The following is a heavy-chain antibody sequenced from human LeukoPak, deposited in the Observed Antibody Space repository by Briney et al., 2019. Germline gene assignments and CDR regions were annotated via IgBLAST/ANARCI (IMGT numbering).Heavy chain of an antibody. CDR1: GITIRSSG. V-gene: IGHV3-23*01. D-gene: IGHD2-15*01. CDR2: ISASDGNT. J-gene: IGHJ4*02. Sequence: GGSLRLSCAASGITIRSSGMSWVRQAPGKGLEWVSGISASDGNTYYADSVKGRFTISRDNSKNTLYLQMNSLRAEDTAVYYCAKGDIVVVVAAYPFDYWGQGTLVTVSS. CDR3: AKGDIVVVVAAYPFDY.